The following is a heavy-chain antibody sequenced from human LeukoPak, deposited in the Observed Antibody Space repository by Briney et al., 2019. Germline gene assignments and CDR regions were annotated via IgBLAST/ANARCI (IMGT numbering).Heavy chain of an antibody. D-gene: IGHD1-26*01. Sequence: ASVKVSCKTSGYYFTSYYMNWVRQAPGQGLEWVGWINPNGGNTNYAQKFQGRVTMTKDTSTNTAYMELSGLTSDDTAVYYCARDRGGSSFLGEAFDFWGQGTFVAVSS. CDR2: INPNGGNT. J-gene: IGHJ3*01. CDR3: ARDRGGSSFLGEAFDF. CDR1: GYYFTSYY. V-gene: IGHV1-2*02.